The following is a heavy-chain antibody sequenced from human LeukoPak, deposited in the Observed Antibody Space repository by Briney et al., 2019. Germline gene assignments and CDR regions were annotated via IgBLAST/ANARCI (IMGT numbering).Heavy chain of an antibody. CDR1: GFTFSNFV. Sequence: GGSLRLSCAASGFTFSNFVMSWVRQAPGKGLEWVPGISGSGGSTYSADSVKGRFTISRDNSKNTLYLQMNSLRAEDTALYYCAKAGGDSLTPYYWGQGTLVTVSS. CDR2: ISGSGGST. V-gene: IGHV3-23*01. CDR3: AKAGGDSLTPYY. D-gene: IGHD4-17*01. J-gene: IGHJ4*02.